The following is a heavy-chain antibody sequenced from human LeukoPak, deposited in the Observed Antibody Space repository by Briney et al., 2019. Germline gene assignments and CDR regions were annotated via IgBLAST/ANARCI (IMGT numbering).Heavy chain of an antibody. J-gene: IGHJ4*02. V-gene: IGHV3-21*01. CDR1: GFTFSSYS. CDR2: ISSSSSYI. D-gene: IGHD1-26*01. CDR3: ARGGVAVGAMATFDY. Sequence: GGSLRLSCAASGFTFSSYSMNWVRQTPGKGLEWVSSISSSSSYIYYADSVKSRFTISRDNAKNSLYLQMNSLRAEDTAVYYCARGGVAVGAMATFDYWGQGTLVTVSS.